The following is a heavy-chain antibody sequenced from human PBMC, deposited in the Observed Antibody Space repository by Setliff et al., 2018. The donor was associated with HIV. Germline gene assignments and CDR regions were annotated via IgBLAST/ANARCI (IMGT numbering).Heavy chain of an antibody. V-gene: IGHV4-61*10. D-gene: IGHD6-19*01. CDR1: GDSINSGTYY. CDR2: IYYSGSS. J-gene: IGHJ4*02. CDR3: ARGIAVAGPYFDY. Sequence: PSETLSLTCTVSGDSINSGTYYWSWIRQPAGKGLEWIGYIYYSGSSKNTPSLKSRVTISVDTPKNEFSLKLSSMTAADTAVYYCARGIAVAGPYFDYWGQGTLVTVPQ.